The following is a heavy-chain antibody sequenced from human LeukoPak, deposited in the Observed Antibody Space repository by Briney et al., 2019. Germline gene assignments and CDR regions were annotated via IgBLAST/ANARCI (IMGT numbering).Heavy chain of an antibody. CDR1: GFTFSNSW. V-gene: IGHV3-7*01. Sequence: GGSLRLSCAASGFTFSNSWMAWIRQAPEKGLEFVANIKPDGSVRNYMDSLKGRFTISRDNAKNSLYLQMNSLGAGDTALYYFARDLGGGFFDDWGQGIPVTVSS. CDR3: ARDLGGGFFDD. CDR2: IKPDGSVR. D-gene: IGHD3-16*01. J-gene: IGHJ4*02.